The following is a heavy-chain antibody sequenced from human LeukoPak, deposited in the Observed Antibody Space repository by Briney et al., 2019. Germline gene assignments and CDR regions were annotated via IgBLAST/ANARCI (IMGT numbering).Heavy chain of an antibody. J-gene: IGHJ4*02. CDR2: INHSGST. CDR3: ARREYSSSYYYFDY. D-gene: IGHD6-6*01. CDR1: GGSFSGYY. V-gene: IGHV4-34*01. Sequence: PSETLSLTCAVYGGSFSGYYWSWIRQPPGKGLEWIGEINHSGSTNYNPSLKSRVTISVDTSKNQFSLKLSSVTAADTAVYYCARREYSSSYYYFDYWGQGTLVTVSS.